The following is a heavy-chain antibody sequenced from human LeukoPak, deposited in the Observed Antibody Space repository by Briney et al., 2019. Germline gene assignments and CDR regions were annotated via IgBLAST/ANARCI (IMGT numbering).Heavy chain of an antibody. CDR2: ISYDGSNK. CDR1: GLTFSSYG. CDR3: AKVTSGSYYYGMDV. D-gene: IGHD1-26*01. J-gene: IGHJ6*02. Sequence: PGGSLRLSCAASGLTFSSYGMHWVRQAPGKGLEWVAVISYDGSNKYYADSVKGRFTISRDNSKNTLYLQMNSLRAEDTAVYYCAKVTSGSYYYGMDVWGQGTTVTVSS. V-gene: IGHV3-30*18.